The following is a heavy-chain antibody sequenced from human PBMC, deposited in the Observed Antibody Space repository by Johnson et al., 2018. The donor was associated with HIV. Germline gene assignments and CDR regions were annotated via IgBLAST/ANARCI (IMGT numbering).Heavy chain of an antibody. CDR2: INWNGGST. CDR1: GFTFSRYD. Sequence: VQLVESGGGLVQPGGSLRLSCAASGFTFSRYDMHWVRQATGKGLEWVSGINWNGGSTGYADSVKGRFTISRDNAKNSLYLQMNSLRAEDTAVYYCARAKLGTNDAFDIWGQGRLVTVSS. CDR3: ARAKLGTNDAFDI. J-gene: IGHJ3*02. V-gene: IGHV3-20*04. D-gene: IGHD7-27*01.